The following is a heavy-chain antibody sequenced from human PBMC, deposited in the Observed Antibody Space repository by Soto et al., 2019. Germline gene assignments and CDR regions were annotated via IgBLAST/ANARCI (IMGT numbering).Heavy chain of an antibody. CDR1: GFSFNYYA. Sequence: EVQLLESGGGLVQPGGSLRLACAASGFSFNYYAMVWVRQAPGQGLASVPVIRARGGSSYFAESVKGRFTISRYNSKNVLSLEMNNLRAEDTATYFCAKGSIEYGASVDRWGQGTLVLVSS. CDR3: AKGSIEYGASVDR. V-gene: IGHV3-23*01. CDR2: IRARGGSS. D-gene: IGHD2-8*01. J-gene: IGHJ5*02.